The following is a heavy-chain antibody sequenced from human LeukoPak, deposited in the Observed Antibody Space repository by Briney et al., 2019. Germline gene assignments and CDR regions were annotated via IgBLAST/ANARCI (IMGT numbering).Heavy chain of an antibody. V-gene: IGHV3-23*01. J-gene: IGHJ4*02. CDR3: AKVTYGSGTYGAFDS. D-gene: IGHD3-10*01. CDR2: ISGSGDYT. Sequence: GGSLRLSCAASGFTFSSHGMSWVRQAPGKGLEWVSTISGSGDYTYYADSVKGRLTISRDNSKNTLYLQMNSLRAEDTAVYYCAKVTYGSGTYGAFDSWGQGTLVTVSS. CDR1: GFTFSSHG.